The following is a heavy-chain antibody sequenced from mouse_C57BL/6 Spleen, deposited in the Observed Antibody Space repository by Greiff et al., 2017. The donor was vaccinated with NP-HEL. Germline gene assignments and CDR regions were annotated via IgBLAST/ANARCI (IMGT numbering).Heavy chain of an antibody. CDR2: INPNNGGT. CDR3: ARVPYGSSLAY. J-gene: IGHJ3*01. D-gene: IGHD1-1*01. V-gene: IGHV1-26*01. CDR1: GYTFTDYY. Sequence: EVKLMESGPELVKPGASVKISCKASGYTFTDYYMNWVKQSHGKSLEWIGDINPNNGGTSYNQKFKGKATLTVDKSSSTAYMELRSLTSEDSAVYYCARVPYGSSLAYWGQGTLVTVSA.